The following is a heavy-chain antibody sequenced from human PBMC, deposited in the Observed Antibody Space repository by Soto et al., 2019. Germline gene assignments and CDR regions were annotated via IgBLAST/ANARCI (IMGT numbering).Heavy chain of an antibody. J-gene: IGHJ5*02. V-gene: IGHV3-23*01. CDR1: GFTFSSYA. CDR3: AKDHGSGWYLNWFDP. CDR2: ISGSGGST. D-gene: IGHD6-19*01. Sequence: LRLSCAASGFTFSSYAMSWVRQAPGKGLEWVSAISGSGGSTYYADSVKGRFTISRDNSKNTLYLQMNSLRAEDTAVYYCAKDHGSGWYLNWFDPWGQGTLVTVSS.